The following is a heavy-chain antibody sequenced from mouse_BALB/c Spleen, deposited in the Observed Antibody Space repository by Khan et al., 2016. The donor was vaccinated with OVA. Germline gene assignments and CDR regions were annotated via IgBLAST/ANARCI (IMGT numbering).Heavy chain of an antibody. D-gene: IGHD4-1*01. V-gene: IGHV1S136*01. Sequence: VQLKQSGPGLVKPGASVKMSCKASGYIFTNYVLHWVKQKSGQGLEWIGNINPYNGGTKYNEKFKGKATLASDKSSITAYMELSSLTSEDSAVYYCARGNWQSYYFDYWGQGTTLTLSS. CDR3: ARGNWQSYYFDY. J-gene: IGHJ2*01. CDR2: INPYNGGT. CDR1: GYIFTNYV.